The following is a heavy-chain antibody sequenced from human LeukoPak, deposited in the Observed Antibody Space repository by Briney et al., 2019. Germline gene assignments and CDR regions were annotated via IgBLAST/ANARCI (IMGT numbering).Heavy chain of an antibody. D-gene: IGHD4-17*01. J-gene: IGHJ6*02. CDR3: AKPPVTTYYYYYGMDV. V-gene: IGHV3-23*01. Sequence: GGSLRLSCAASGFTFSSYAMSWVRQAPGKGLEWVSAISGSGGSTYYADSVKGRFTISRDNSKNTLYLQMNSLRAEDTAVYYCAKPPVTTYYYYYGMDVWGQGTTVTVSS. CDR1: GFTFSSYA. CDR2: ISGSGGST.